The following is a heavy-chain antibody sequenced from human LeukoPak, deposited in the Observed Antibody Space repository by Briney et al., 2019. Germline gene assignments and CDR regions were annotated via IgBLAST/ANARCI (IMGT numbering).Heavy chain of an antibody. J-gene: IGHJ4*02. Sequence: PGGSLRLSCAASGFTFSSYAMSWVRQAPGKGLEWVSAISGSGGSTYYADSVKGRFTISRDNAKNSLYLQMNSLRAEDTAVYYCGMATTPFYYFDYWGQGTLVTVSS. V-gene: IGHV3-23*01. D-gene: IGHD5-12*01. CDR3: GMATTPFYYFDY. CDR2: ISGSGGST. CDR1: GFTFSSYA.